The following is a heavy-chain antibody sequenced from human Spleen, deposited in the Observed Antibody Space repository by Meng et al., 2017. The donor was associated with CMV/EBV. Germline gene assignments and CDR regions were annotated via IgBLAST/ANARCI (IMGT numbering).Heavy chain of an antibody. V-gene: IGHV4-34*01. CDR2: INHSGST. Sequence: QVQLQQGGAGLLKPSETLSLTCAVYGGSFSGYYWSWIRQPPGKGLEWIGEINHSGSTNYNPSLKSRVTISVDTSKNQFSLKLSSVTAADTAVYYCASELPGSSWYYFDYWGQGTLVTVSS. CDR1: GGSFSGYY. CDR3: ASELPGSSWYYFDY. D-gene: IGHD6-13*01. J-gene: IGHJ4*02.